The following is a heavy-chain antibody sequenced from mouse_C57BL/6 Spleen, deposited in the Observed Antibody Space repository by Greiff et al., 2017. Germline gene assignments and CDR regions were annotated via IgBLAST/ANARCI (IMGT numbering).Heavy chain of an antibody. V-gene: IGHV3-1*01. Sequence: EVKLVESGPGMVKPSQSLSLTCTVTGYSITSGYDWHWIRHFPGNKLEWMGYISYSGSTNYNPSLKSRISITHDTSKNHFFLKLNSVTTEDTAADYCARDGGLRKGYFDVWGTGTTVTVAS. CDR3: ARDGGLRKGYFDV. J-gene: IGHJ1*03. CDR2: ISYSGST. CDR1: GYSITSGYD. D-gene: IGHD2-4*01.